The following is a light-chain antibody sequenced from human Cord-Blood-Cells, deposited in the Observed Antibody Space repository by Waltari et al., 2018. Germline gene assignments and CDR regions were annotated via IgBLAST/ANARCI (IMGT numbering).Light chain of an antibody. Sequence: QSPYSLSASVGDRVTITCRASQSISSYLNWYQQKPGKAPKLLIYAASSLQSGVPSRFSGSGSGTDFTLTISSLQPEDFATYYCQQSYSTPYSFGQGTKLEIK. CDR1: QSISSY. V-gene: IGKV1-39*01. CDR3: QQSYSTPYS. J-gene: IGKJ2*03. CDR2: AAS.